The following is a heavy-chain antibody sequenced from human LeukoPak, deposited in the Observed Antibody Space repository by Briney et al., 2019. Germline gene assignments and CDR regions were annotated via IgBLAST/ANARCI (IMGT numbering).Heavy chain of an antibody. Sequence: SETPSLTCAVYGGSFSGYYWSWIRQPPGKGLEWIGEINHSGSTNYNPSLKSRVTISVDTSKNQFSLKLSSVTAADTAVYYCARGTPIQLWLRVGYFDLWGRGTLVTVSS. CDR3: ARGTPIQLWLRVGYFDL. D-gene: IGHD5-18*01. V-gene: IGHV4-34*01. CDR2: INHSGST. J-gene: IGHJ2*01. CDR1: GGSFSGYY.